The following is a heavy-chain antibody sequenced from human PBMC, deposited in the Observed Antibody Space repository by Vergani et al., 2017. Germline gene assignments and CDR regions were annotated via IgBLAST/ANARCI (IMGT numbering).Heavy chain of an antibody. V-gene: IGHV4-4*08. CDR2: VFRNGNV. CDR1: GASIDSFY. Sequence: VLLQEPGPVLLRPSETLSLKCSVSGASIDSFYWSWIRQSPGKGLEWIGYVFRNGNVNYNPSFNFRVAIATSNNELSLRVTSVTAADTAVYYCARDFGGEWYFDLWGRGATVTVSS. J-gene: IGHJ2*01. CDR3: ARDFGGEWYFDL. D-gene: IGHD4-23*01.